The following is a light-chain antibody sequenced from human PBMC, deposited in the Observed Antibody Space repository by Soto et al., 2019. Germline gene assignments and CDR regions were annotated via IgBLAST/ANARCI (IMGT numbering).Light chain of an antibody. CDR3: AAWDDSLSAVV. CDR1: SSNIGSNY. CDR2: RNV. J-gene: IGLJ2*01. Sequence: QSVLTQPPSASGTPGQRVTISCSGSSSNIGSNYVYWYQQLPGSAPKLLIYRNVQRPSGVPDRFSGSKSGTSASLAISGLRSEDEADYYCAAWDDSLSAVVFGGGTKLTVL. V-gene: IGLV1-47*01.